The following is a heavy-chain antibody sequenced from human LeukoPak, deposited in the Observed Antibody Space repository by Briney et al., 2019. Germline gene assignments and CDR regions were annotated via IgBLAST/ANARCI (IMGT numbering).Heavy chain of an antibody. CDR2: ISWDGGST. D-gene: IGHD3-22*01. V-gene: IGHV3-43D*03. J-gene: IGHJ4*02. CDR3: AKDTAFYYDSSVYTDY. Sequence: GGSLRLSCAASGFTFDDYAMHWVRQAPGKGLEWVSLISWDGGSTYYADSVKGRFTISRDNSKNSLYLQMNSLRAEDTALYYCAKDTAFYYDSSVYTDYWGQGTLVTVSS. CDR1: GFTFDDYA.